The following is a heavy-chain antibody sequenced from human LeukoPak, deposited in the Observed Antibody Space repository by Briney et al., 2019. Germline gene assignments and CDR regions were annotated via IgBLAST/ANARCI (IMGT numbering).Heavy chain of an antibody. CDR1: GGSISSGSYY. V-gene: IGHV4-61*02. CDR2: IYTSGST. J-gene: IGHJ4*02. D-gene: IGHD3-10*01. CDR3: ARILTFGEFDY. Sequence: SETLSLTCTVSGGSISSGSYYWSWIRQPAGKGLEWIGRIYTSGSTNYNPSLKSRVTISVDTSKNQFSLKLSSVTAADTAVYYCARILTFGEFDYWGQGTLVTVSS.